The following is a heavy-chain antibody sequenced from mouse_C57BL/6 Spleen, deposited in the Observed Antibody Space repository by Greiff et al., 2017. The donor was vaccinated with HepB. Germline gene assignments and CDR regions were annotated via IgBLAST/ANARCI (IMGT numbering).Heavy chain of an antibody. J-gene: IGHJ2*01. Sequence: VKLMESGAELVKPGASVKLSCKASGYTFTEYTIHWVKQRSGQGLEWIGWFYPGSGSIKYNEKFKDKATLTADKSSSTVYMELSRLTSEDSADYFCARHETPYGNYDYWGQGTTLTVSS. CDR2: FYPGSGSI. CDR3: ARHETPYGNYDY. V-gene: IGHV1-62-2*01. D-gene: IGHD2-1*01. CDR1: GYTFTEYT.